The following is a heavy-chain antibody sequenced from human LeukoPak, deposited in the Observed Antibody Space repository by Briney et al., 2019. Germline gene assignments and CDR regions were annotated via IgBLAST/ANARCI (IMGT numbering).Heavy chain of an antibody. J-gene: IGHJ3*02. CDR1: GFTFSHFP. CDR3: ARSRYSSEAGPNDIFDI. V-gene: IGHV3-30-3*01. CDR2: ISLDGANE. Sequence: PGGSLRLSCVASGFTFSHFPMHWVRQAPGKGLEWVAVISLDGANEYYGNFMEGRFTVSRDNSKSTLYLEMKSLRSEDTALYFCARSRYSSEAGPNDIFDIWGQGAMVTVSS. D-gene: IGHD6-19*01.